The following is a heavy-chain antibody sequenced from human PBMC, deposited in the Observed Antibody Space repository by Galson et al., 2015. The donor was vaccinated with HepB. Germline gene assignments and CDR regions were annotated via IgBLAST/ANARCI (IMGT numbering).Heavy chain of an antibody. CDR3: ARVRGYCSSTSCYLEDY. J-gene: IGHJ4*02. CDR1: GYTFTSYG. D-gene: IGHD2-2*01. CDR2: ISAYNGNT. Sequence: QSGAEVTKPGASVKVSCKASGYTFTSYGISWVRQAPGQGLEWMGWISAYNGNTNYAQKLQGRVTMTTDTSTSTAYMELRSLRSDDTAVYYCARVRGYCSSTSCYLEDYWGQGTPVTVSS. V-gene: IGHV1-18*01.